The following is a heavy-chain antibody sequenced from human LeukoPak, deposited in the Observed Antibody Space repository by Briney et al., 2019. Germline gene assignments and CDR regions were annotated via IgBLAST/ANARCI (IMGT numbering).Heavy chain of an antibody. D-gene: IGHD1-26*01. V-gene: IGHV3-30*02. CDR2: IRYDGSDK. Sequence: GGSLRLSCEASGFTFSSYGMHWVRQAPGKGLEWVAFIRYDGSDKYYADSVKGRFTISRDNPKNTLYLQMNSLRAEDTAVYYCASSVWEWELLRPYDAFDIWGQGTMVTVSS. J-gene: IGHJ3*02. CDR1: GFTFSSYG. CDR3: ASSVWEWELLRPYDAFDI.